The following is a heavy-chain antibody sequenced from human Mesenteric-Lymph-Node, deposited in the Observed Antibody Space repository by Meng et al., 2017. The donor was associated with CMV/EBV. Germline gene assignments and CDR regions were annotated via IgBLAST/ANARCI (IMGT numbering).Heavy chain of an antibody. J-gene: IGHJ4*02. CDR2: IIPILDIT. CDR3: ARGGTDYSGSGRSYNSLHRVDY. CDR1: YG. Sequence: YGITWVRQAPGQGLEWMGGIIPILDITNYAQRFQDRVTISADEFTSTVYMELSSLRSDDSAVYYCARGGTDYSGSGRSYNSLHRVDYWGQGTLVTVSS. V-gene: IGHV1-69*10. D-gene: IGHD3-10*01.